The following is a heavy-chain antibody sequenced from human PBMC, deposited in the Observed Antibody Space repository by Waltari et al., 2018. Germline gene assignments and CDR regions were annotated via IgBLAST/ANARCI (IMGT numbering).Heavy chain of an antibody. D-gene: IGHD1-26*01. Sequence: QVQLVQSGAEVKKPGSSVKVSCKASGGTFSSYAISWVRQVPGQGLEWMGGIIPIFGTANYAQKFQGRVTITTDESTSTAYMELSSLRAEDTAVYYCAKDLGFREHYYYGMDVWGQGTTVTVSS. CDR1: GGTFSSYA. J-gene: IGHJ6*02. CDR2: IIPIFGTA. CDR3: AKDLGFREHYYYGMDV. V-gene: IGHV1-69*05.